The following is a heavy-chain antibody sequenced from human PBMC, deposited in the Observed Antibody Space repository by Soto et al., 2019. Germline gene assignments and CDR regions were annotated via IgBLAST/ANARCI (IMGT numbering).Heavy chain of an antibody. J-gene: IGHJ3*02. CDR2: MSYGGST. V-gene: IGHV4-61*03. CDR1: GDSVKSGAYY. Sequence: QVQLQESGPGLVRPSETLSLTCTVSGDSVKSGAYYWTWLRQSPGKGLEWIGYMSYGGSTNYNPSLKSRVTISGDTSKKHFSLNLRSVTAADTAVYYCARGRELELPGAYDIWGQGTKVTVS. D-gene: IGHD1-1*01. CDR3: ARGRELELPGAYDI.